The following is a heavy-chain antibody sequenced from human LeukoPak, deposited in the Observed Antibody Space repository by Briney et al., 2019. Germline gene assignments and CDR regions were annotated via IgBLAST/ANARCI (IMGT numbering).Heavy chain of an antibody. CDR1: GASLSSDY. V-gene: IGHV4-59*01. CDR2: ISDTGKT. J-gene: IGHJ5*02. Sequence: SETLSLTCSVSGASLSSDYWDWLRQSPGKGLEWMGYISDTGKTDSNPSLKSRVNISLDKSKKLVSLSLRSVTAADSDLYYCATGYYEPFATWGPGILVTVSS. D-gene: IGHD3-22*01. CDR3: ATGYYEPFAT.